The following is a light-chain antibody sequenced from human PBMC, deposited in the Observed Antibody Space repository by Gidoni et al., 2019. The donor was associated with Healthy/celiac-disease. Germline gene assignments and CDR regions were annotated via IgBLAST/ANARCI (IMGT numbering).Light chain of an antibody. Sequence: DIQMTRSPSTLSASEEDRVTITCRASQSISSWLAWYQQKPGKAPKLLIYDASSLESGVPSRFSGSGSGTEFTLTISSLQPDDFATYYCQQYNSFSWTFGQGTKVEIK. CDR3: QQYNSFSWT. CDR1: QSISSW. V-gene: IGKV1-5*01. CDR2: DAS. J-gene: IGKJ1*01.